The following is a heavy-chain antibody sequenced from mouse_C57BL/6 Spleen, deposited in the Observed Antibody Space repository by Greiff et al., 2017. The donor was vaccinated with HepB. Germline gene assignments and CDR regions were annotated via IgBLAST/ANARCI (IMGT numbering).Heavy chain of an antibody. Sequence: VHVKQSGPELVKPGASVKISCKASGYSFTDYNMNWVKQSNGKSLEWIGVINPNYGTTSYNQKFKGKATLTVDQSSSTAYMQLNSLTSEDSAVYYCARSDSSGWGGYFDYWGQGTTLTVSS. J-gene: IGHJ2*01. CDR2: INPNYGTT. V-gene: IGHV1-39*01. CDR1: GYSFTDYN. D-gene: IGHD3-2*02. CDR3: ARSDSSGWGGYFDY.